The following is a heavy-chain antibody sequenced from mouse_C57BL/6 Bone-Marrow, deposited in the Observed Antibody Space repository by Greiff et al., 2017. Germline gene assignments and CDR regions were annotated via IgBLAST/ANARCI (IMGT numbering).Heavy chain of an antibody. CDR1: GFTFSDYG. Sequence: EVKVVESGGGLVKPGGSLKLSCAASGFTFSDYGMHWVRQAPEKGLEWVAYISSGSSTIYYADTVKGRFTISRDNAKNTLFLQMTSLRSEDTAMYYCARAIRNWGQGTLVTVSA. CDR3: ARAIRN. V-gene: IGHV5-17*01. CDR2: ISSGSSTI. J-gene: IGHJ3*01.